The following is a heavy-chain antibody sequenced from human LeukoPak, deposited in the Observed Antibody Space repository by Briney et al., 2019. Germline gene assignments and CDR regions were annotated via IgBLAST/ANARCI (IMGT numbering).Heavy chain of an antibody. V-gene: IGHV3-74*03. CDR1: GFTFSDYW. CDR2: VNSDGSAP. D-gene: IGHD2-8*01. CDR3: ARDVYDLGDS. Sequence: GGSLRLSCAASGFTFSDYWMHWVRHTPEKGLMWVSKVNSDGSAPQYAESVKGRFTISRDNAKNTLYLQMNSLRAEDTAVYYRARDVYDLGDSWGQGALVTVSS. J-gene: IGHJ4*02.